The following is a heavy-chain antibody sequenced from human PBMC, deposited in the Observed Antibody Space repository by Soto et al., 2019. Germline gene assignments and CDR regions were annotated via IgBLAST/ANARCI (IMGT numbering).Heavy chain of an antibody. V-gene: IGHV3-30*18. CDR1: GFTFRSYG. D-gene: IGHD3-16*02. CDR2: ISYDGSNE. CDR3: AKVQVIDWYLDV. J-gene: IGHJ2*01. Sequence: QVQLVESGGGVVQPGRSLRLSCAASGFTFRSYGMHWVRQAPGKGLEWVAVISYDGSNEYYADSVKGRFTISRVNSKNTLSLQMNSLRAEDTALYYCAKVQVIDWYLDVWGRGTLVTVSS.